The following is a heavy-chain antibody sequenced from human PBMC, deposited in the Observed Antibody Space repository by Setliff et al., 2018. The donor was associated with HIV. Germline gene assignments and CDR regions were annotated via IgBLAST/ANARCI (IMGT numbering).Heavy chain of an antibody. Sequence: PGESLKISCAASGFTFSDYWMHWVRQAPGKGLVWVSRINTDGSTTSYADSVKGRFTISRDNAKNTLYLQMNSLRAEDTAVYYCARAEFYYDLPHYYYFMDVWGKGTTVTVSS. D-gene: IGHD3-22*01. CDR1: GFTFSDYW. CDR3: ARAEFYYDLPHYYYFMDV. V-gene: IGHV3-74*01. CDR2: INTDGSTT. J-gene: IGHJ6*03.